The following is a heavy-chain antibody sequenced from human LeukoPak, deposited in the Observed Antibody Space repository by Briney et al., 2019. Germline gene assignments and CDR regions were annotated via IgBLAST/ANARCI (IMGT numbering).Heavy chain of an antibody. CDR2: MFYSGNT. CDR3: ARGPKIRYSSSSAPFDY. D-gene: IGHD6-6*01. CDR1: GASITSYH. Sequence: SETLSLTCTVSGASITSYHWSWIRQPAGKGLEWIGRMFYSGNTDYNPSLKSRLTMSIDTSKNQFSLKLSSVTAADTAVYYCARGPKIRYSSSSAPFDYWGQGTLVTVSS. V-gene: IGHV4-4*07. J-gene: IGHJ4*02.